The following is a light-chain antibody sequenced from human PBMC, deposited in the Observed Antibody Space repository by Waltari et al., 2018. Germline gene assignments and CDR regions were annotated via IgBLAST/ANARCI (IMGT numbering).Light chain of an antibody. CDR2: GAS. CDR3: QQNGDSPYS. CDR1: QSVSNNY. J-gene: IGKJ2*03. Sequence: IVLTQSPGTLSLSPGERATLSCRASQSVSNNYLAWLQQKPGQAPKLLIYGASSRATGIPDRFSGSGSGTDFTLTISRLEPEDVAVFYCQQNGDSPYSFGRGTKLDI. V-gene: IGKV3-20*01.